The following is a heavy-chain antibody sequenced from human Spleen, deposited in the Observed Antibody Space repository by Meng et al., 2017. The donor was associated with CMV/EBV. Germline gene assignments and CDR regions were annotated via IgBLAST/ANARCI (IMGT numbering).Heavy chain of an antibody. J-gene: IGHJ5*02. V-gene: IGHV1-58*01. Sequence: SVKVSCKASGFTFTRSAVQWVRQARGQRLEWIGWIVVGSGKTNYAQKFQESVTITRDMSTNTAYMELSSLRSEDTAVYYCAADMEVPATIPLNWFDPWGQGTLVTVSS. CDR2: IVVGSGKT. CDR1: GFTFTRSA. D-gene: IGHD2-2*02. CDR3: AADMEVPATIPLNWFDP.